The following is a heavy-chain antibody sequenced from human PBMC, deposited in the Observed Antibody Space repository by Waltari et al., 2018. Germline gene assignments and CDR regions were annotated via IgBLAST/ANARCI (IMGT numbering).Heavy chain of an antibody. Sequence: EVRLVESGGGLIQPGGSLRLSCAASGFNVSTNFLNWVRQAPGKGLSGVAIIQRAGETDYADSVRGRFTISRDNSKKTVFLQMSGLRVEDSALYYCASDGDDYHDSNIYYPFAYWGQGTLVSVSS. V-gene: IGHV3-53*01. D-gene: IGHD3-22*01. CDR2: IQRAGET. CDR1: GFNVSTNF. CDR3: ASDGDDYHDSNIYYPFAY. J-gene: IGHJ4*02.